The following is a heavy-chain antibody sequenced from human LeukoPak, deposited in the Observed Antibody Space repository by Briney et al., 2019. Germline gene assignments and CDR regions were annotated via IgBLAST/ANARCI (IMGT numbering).Heavy chain of an antibody. D-gene: IGHD3-22*01. J-gene: IGHJ3*02. V-gene: IGHV4-39*01. CDR3: AISPYYYDSSGYSPLIPPTI. CDR2: IYYSGST. Sequence: SETLSLTCTVSGGSISSSSYYWGWIRQPPGKGLEWIASIYYSGSTYYNPSLKSRVTISVDTSKNQFSLKLSSVTAADTAVYYCAISPYYYDSSGYSPLIPPTIWGQGTMVTVSS. CDR1: GGSISSSSYY.